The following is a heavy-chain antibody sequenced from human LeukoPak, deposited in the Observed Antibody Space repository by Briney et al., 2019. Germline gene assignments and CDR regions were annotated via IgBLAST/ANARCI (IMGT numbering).Heavy chain of an antibody. D-gene: IGHD6-19*01. CDR1: GYTFTGYY. CDR3: ARGQRISSSGWYGPGY. CDR2: INPNSGGT. V-gene: IGHV1-2*02. Sequence: ASVKVSCKASGYTFTGYYMHWVRQAPGQGLEWMGWINPNSGGTNYAQKFQGRVTMTRDTSISTAYMELSSLRSEDTAVYYCARGQRISSSGWYGPGYWGQGTLVTVSS. J-gene: IGHJ4*02.